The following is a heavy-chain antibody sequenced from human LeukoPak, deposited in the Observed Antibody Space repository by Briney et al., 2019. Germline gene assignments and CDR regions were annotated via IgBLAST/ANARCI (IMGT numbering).Heavy chain of an antibody. J-gene: IGHJ6*03. CDR3: ARPRITIFGVVTNYYYYMDV. Sequence: PGGSLRLSCAAPGFTFSSYSMNWVRQAPGKGLEWVSSISSSSSYIYYADSVKGRFTISRDNAKNSLYLQMNSLRAEDTAVYYCARPRITIFGVVTNYYYYMDVWGKGTTVTVSS. D-gene: IGHD3-3*01. V-gene: IGHV3-21*01. CDR1: GFTFSSYS. CDR2: ISSSSSYI.